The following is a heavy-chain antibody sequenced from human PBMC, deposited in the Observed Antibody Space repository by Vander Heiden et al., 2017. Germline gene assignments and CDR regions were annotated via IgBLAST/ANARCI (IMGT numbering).Heavy chain of an antibody. CDR3: AKHQYRRSSLD. CDR2: ISGSGGST. CDR1: GFTFSSYA. Sequence: EVQLLESGGGLVQPGGSLRLSCAASGFTFSSYAMSWVRQAPGKGLEWVSAISGSGGSTDDADSVKGRFTISRDKSKNTLYLKMNSMRDEDTAVYYCAKHQYRRSSLDWGQGNLVTVSS. J-gene: IGHJ4*02. D-gene: IGHD6-6*01. V-gene: IGHV3-23*01.